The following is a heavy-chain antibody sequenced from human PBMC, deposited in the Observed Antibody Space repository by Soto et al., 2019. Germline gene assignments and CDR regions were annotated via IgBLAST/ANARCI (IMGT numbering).Heavy chain of an antibody. Sequence: QVQLQQWGAGLLKPSETLSLTCAVYGGSFSGYYWIWIRQPPGKGLERLGEINHSGSTNYNPSLMSRGTISVETSKNQFSLKQSAVTAADTAVYYCARAIPALNMVRGGSRHFDYWGQGTLVTVSS. CDR1: GGSFSGYY. J-gene: IGHJ4*02. CDR2: INHSGST. D-gene: IGHD3-10*01. CDR3: ARAIPALNMVRGGSRHFDY. V-gene: IGHV4-34*01.